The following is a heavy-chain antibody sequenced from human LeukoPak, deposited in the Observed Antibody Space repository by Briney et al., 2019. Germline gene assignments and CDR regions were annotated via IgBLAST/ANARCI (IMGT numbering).Heavy chain of an antibody. CDR2: IKEDGSAK. CDR3: ARDSGYNAFDI. CDR1: RFTFSRSW. J-gene: IGHJ3*02. Sequence: AGGSLRLSCAASRFTFSRSWMTWVRQAPGKGLEWVANIKEDGSAKNYVDTVKGRFTISRDNAKSSLYLQMNSLRVEDTAVYYCARDSGYNAFDIWGQGTMVTVSS. D-gene: IGHD5-12*01. V-gene: IGHV3-7*01.